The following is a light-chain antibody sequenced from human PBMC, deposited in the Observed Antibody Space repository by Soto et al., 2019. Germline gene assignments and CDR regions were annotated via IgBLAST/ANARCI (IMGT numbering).Light chain of an antibody. Sequence: QTLVTQPPSVSGAPGQRVTISCTGSSSNIGAGYDVHWYQQLPGTAPKLLIYGNSNRPSGVPDRFSGSKSGTSASLAITGLQAEDEADYYCQSYDSSLSGYVVFGGGTKLTVI. CDR1: SSNIGAGYD. CDR2: GNS. J-gene: IGLJ2*01. CDR3: QSYDSSLSGYVV. V-gene: IGLV1-40*01.